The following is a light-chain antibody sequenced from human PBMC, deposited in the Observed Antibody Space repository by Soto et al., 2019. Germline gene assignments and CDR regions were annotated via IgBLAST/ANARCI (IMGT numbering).Light chain of an antibody. V-gene: IGKV3-20*01. CDR3: YHYGTSTRT. Sequence: EIVLTQSPGTLSLSPGESATLSCRATQSVSATYLAWYQQKPGQAPRLLIYAASSRATDIPDRFSGSGSGTDFSLAISRLEPEDFAVYWCYHYGTSTRTFGQGTKVEIK. CDR2: AAS. J-gene: IGKJ1*01. CDR1: QSVSATY.